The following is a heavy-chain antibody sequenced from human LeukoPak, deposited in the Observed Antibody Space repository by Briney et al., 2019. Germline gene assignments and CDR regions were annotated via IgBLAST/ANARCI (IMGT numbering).Heavy chain of an antibody. CDR3: ATLAAGSLDY. CDR2: IRSDGSNR. V-gene: IGHV3-30*02. Sequence: QPGGSLTLSCAASGVTIRSYGVHWVRQAPGKGLEWLAYIRSDGSNRYYAGSVKGRFTISRNNSKNTLYVQMNSLRAEDTAVYYCATLAAGSLDYWGEGALVTVAS. D-gene: IGHD3-10*01. CDR1: GVTIRSYG. J-gene: IGHJ4*02.